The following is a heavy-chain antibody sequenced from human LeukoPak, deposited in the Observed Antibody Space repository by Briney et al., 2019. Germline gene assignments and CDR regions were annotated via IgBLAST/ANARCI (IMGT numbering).Heavy chain of an antibody. CDR1: GFTLSDYD. D-gene: IGHD3-16*01. V-gene: IGHV3-21*01. Sequence: GGSLRLSCAASGFTLSDYDMNWVRQAPGKGLEWVSSISYLSSHLYYGASVKGRFSISRDNAKKSLYLQMNSLGAEDTAIYYCGRAFPPLRTSSAGDLWGQGILVTVSS. CDR3: GRAFPPLRTSSAGDL. CDR2: ISYLSSHL. J-gene: IGHJ4*02.